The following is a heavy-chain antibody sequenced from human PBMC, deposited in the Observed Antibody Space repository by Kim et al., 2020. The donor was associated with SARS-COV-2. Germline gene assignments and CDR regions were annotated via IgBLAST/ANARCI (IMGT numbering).Heavy chain of an antibody. CDR2: ILWNSGTI. D-gene: IGHD1-26*01. CDR3: ASSGSYSSYFDY. CDR1: GFTFGDYA. Sequence: GGSLRLSCAASGFTFGDYAMHWVRQAPGKGLEWVSSILWNSGTIGYADSVKGRFTISRDNAKYSLYLQMNSLRAEDTALYYCASSGSYSSYFDYWGQGTLVAVSS. V-gene: IGHV3-9*01. J-gene: IGHJ4*02.